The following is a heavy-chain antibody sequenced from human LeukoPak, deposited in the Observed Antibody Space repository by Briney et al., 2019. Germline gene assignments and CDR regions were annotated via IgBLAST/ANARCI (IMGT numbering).Heavy chain of an antibody. D-gene: IGHD2/OR15-2a*01. CDR3: ARRSTSFNYAMDV. CDR2: VFYSGST. J-gene: IGHJ6*02. V-gene: IGHV4-59*08. CDR1: GGSITGYY. Sequence: PSETLSLTCTVSGGSITGYYWSWIRQPPGKGLEWIGYVFYSGSTNYNPSLKSRVTISLDTSKSRFSLNLSSVTAADTAVYYCARRSTSFNYAMDVWGQGTTVTVSS.